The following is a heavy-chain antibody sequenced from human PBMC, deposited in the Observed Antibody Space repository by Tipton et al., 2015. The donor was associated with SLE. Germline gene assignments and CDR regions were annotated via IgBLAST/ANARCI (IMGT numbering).Heavy chain of an antibody. D-gene: IGHD3-3*01. CDR3: ARVAYDFWSGPSTSGNYHDY. J-gene: IGHJ4*02. V-gene: IGHV4-59*01. Sequence: TLSLTCNVSGGSISSNYWSWIRQPPGKGLEWIGYIYYSGSADYNPSLKSRVTISLDTSKNQFSLKLSSVTAADTAVYYCARVAYDFWSGPSTSGNYHDYWGQGSLVTVSS. CDR1: GGSISSNY. CDR2: IYYSGSA.